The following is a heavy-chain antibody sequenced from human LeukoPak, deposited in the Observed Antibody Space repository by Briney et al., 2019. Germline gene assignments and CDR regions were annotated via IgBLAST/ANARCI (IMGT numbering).Heavy chain of an antibody. CDR2: ISFDGSNK. Sequence: GRSLRLSCAASGFTFSSDAMHWVRQAPGKGLEWVAAISFDGSNKFHADSVKGRFTISRDNSKNALYLQMNSPRPEDTAMYYCAREPLAAASYWGQGTLVTVSS. J-gene: IGHJ4*02. V-gene: IGHV3-30-3*01. CDR3: AREPLAAASY. CDR1: GFTFSSDA. D-gene: IGHD6-13*01.